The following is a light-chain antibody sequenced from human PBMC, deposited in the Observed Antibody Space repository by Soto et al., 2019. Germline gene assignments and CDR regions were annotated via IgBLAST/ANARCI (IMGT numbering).Light chain of an antibody. J-gene: IGKJ1*01. V-gene: IGKV3-15*01. CDR1: QSVSTN. CDR2: GAS. Sequence: EIVMTQSPATLSVSPGERATLSCRASQSVSTNLAWYQQKPGQAPRLLIYGASTRATGIPARFGGSGSGTEFTLTITSLQSEDFAVYSCQQYNNWPRTFGQGTKVEIK. CDR3: QQYNNWPRT.